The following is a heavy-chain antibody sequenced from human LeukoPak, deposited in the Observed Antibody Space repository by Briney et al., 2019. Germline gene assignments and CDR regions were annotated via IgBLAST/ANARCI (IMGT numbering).Heavy chain of an antibody. V-gene: IGHV4-39*07. J-gene: IGHJ4*02. CDR3: AAQVQSGSYFDY. CDR1: GGSISSSSYY. CDR2: IYYSGST. Sequence: SETLSLTCTVSGGSISSSSYYWGWIRQPPGKGLEWIGSIYYSGSTYYNPSLKSRVTISVDTSKNQFSLKLSSVTAADTAVYYCAAQVQSGSYFDYWGQGTLVTVSS. D-gene: IGHD1-26*01.